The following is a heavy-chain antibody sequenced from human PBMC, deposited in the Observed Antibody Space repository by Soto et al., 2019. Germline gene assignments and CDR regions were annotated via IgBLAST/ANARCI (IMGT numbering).Heavy chain of an antibody. D-gene: IGHD3-10*01. V-gene: IGHV3-9*01. Sequence: EVQLVESGGGLVQPGRSLRLSCAASGFTFDDYAMHWVRQAPGKGLEWVSGISWNSGSIGYADSVKGRFTISRDNAKNSLYLQMNSLRAEDTALYYCAKGSSLFYGSGPSLNYWGQGTLVTVSS. CDR3: AKGSSLFYGSGPSLNY. J-gene: IGHJ4*02. CDR2: ISWNSGSI. CDR1: GFTFDDYA.